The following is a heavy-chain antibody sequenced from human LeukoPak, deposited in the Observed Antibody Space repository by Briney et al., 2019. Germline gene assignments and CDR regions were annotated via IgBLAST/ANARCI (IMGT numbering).Heavy chain of an antibody. D-gene: IGHD2-21*02. Sequence: GSLRLSCAASGFTFSDYYMSWIRQAPGRGLEWVSYISTGSSYTNYADSVKGRFTISRDNAKNSLYLQMNSLRAEDTALYYCARAEGGPATAIYWGQGTLVTVSS. CDR1: GFTFSDYY. CDR3: ARAEGGPATAIY. CDR2: ISTGSSYT. J-gene: IGHJ4*02. V-gene: IGHV3-11*05.